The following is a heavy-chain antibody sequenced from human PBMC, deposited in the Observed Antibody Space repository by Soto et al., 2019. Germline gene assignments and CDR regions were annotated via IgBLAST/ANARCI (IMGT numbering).Heavy chain of an antibody. CDR2: IYWNDDK. D-gene: IGHD6-25*01. Sequence: QITLKESGPTLVKPTQTLTLTCTFSGFSLTTSGVSVGWIRQPPGKALEWLASIYWNDDKRYSPSLKSRLTHTKDNSKKQVVLTMTNMDPVDTATYYCAYRVGSRGSFDYWGQGTLVTVSS. CDR3: AYRVGSRGSFDY. J-gene: IGHJ4*02. V-gene: IGHV2-5*01. CDR1: GFSLTTSGVS.